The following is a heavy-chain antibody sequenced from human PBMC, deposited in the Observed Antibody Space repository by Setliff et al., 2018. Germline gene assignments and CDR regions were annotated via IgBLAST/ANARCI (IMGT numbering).Heavy chain of an antibody. CDR3: RFWSGYYKNDDY. D-gene: IGHD3-3*01. V-gene: IGHV4-34*01. J-gene: IGHJ4*02. CDR1: GGSFSDYY. CDR2: INHSGST. Sequence: KTSETLSLTCTVYGGSFSDYYWGWVRQPPGKGLEWIGEINHSGSTNYIPSLKSRLTISVDTSKNQFSLKLSSVTAADTAVYYCRFWSGYYKNDDYWGQGALVTSPQ.